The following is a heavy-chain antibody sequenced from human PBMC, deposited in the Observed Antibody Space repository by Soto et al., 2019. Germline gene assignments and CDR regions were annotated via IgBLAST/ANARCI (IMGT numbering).Heavy chain of an antibody. Sequence: EVQLVESGGGLVQPGRSLRLSCAASGFTFDDYAMHWVRQAPGKGLEWVSGISWNSGSIGYADSVKGGFTISRDNAKNSLYLQMNSLRAEDTALYYCAKDIEMVAAATFDYWGQGTLVTVSS. CDR1: GFTFDDYA. CDR2: ISWNSGSI. CDR3: AKDIEMVAAATFDY. J-gene: IGHJ4*02. V-gene: IGHV3-9*01. D-gene: IGHD6-13*01.